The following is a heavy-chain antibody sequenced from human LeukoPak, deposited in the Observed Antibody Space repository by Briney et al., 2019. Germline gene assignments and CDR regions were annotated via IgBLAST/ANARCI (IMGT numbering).Heavy chain of an antibody. J-gene: IGHJ6*02. CDR3: AKSRPSYYDFWSGYYNGMDV. Sequence: GGSLRLSCAASGFTFSSYAMSWVRQAPGKGLEWVSAIGGSGGSTYYADSVKGRFTISRDNSKNTLYLQMNSLRAEDTAVYYCAKSRPSYYDFWSGYYNGMDVWGQGTTVTVSS. CDR1: GFTFSSYA. CDR2: IGGSGGST. D-gene: IGHD3-3*01. V-gene: IGHV3-23*01.